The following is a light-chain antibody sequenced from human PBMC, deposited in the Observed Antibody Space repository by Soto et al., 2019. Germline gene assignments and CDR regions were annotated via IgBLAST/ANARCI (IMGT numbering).Light chain of an antibody. CDR1: SSNIGSNT. J-gene: IGLJ3*02. V-gene: IGLV1-44*01. CDR2: SNN. Sequence: VLTQPPSGNSTPGQRLTISCSKSSSNIGSNTVNWYQQLPGTAPKLLIYSNNQRPSGVPDRFSGSKSGTSASLAISGLQSXDEADYYCAAWDDSLNGWVFGGGTQLTV. CDR3: AAWDDSLNGWV.